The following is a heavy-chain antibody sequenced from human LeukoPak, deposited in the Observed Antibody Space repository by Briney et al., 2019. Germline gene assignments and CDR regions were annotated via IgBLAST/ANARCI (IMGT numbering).Heavy chain of an antibody. Sequence: SGGSLRLSCAASGFTFSSYWMHWVRQAPGKGLVWVSRINTDGSTSYADSVKGRFTISRDNAKNTLYLQMNSLRAEDTAVYYCANAGGYNSEYWGQGTLVTVSS. J-gene: IGHJ4*02. V-gene: IGHV3-74*01. CDR3: ANAGGYNSEY. CDR1: GFTFSSYW. CDR2: INTDGST. D-gene: IGHD5-24*01.